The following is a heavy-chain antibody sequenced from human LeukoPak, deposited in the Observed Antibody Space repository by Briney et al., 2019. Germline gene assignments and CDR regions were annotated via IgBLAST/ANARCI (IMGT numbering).Heavy chain of an antibody. CDR3: ARDDGPYYYMDV. Sequence: HWASVKVSCKASGYTFTGYYMHWVRQAPGQRLEWMGWINPNSGGTNYAQKFQGRVTMTRDTSISTAYMELSRLRSDDTAVYYCARDDGPYYYMDVWGKGTTVTVSS. CDR2: INPNSGGT. CDR1: GYTFTGYY. V-gene: IGHV1-2*02. J-gene: IGHJ6*03. D-gene: IGHD4-17*01.